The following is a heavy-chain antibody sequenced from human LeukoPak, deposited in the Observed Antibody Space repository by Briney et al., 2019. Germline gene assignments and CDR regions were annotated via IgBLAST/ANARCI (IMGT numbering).Heavy chain of an antibody. CDR3: ARRYSGNYYFDY. Sequence: SQTLSLTCAISGDSVSSNNAAWNWLRQSPSRGLEWLGTTYYRSKWLYDYAISVKSRITISPDAFKNQFSLQLSSVTPEDTAIYYCARRYSGNYYFDYWGQGTQVTVSA. CDR2: TYYRSKWLY. D-gene: IGHD1-26*01. CDR1: GDSVSSNNAA. V-gene: IGHV6-1*01. J-gene: IGHJ4*02.